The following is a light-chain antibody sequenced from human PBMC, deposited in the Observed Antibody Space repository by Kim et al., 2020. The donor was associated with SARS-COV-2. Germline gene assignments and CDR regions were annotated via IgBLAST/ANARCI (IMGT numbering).Light chain of an antibody. J-gene: IGLJ3*02. CDR2: DTD. Sequence: GETVTLTCGSSTGAVTRGQYPYWFQQKPGQAPMTLIYDTDNTHSWTPARFSGSLLGGKAALTLSGAQPEDEAEYYCLLSFGGAPWVFGGGTHLTVL. CDR1: TGAVTRGQY. CDR3: LLSFGGAPWV. V-gene: IGLV7-46*01.